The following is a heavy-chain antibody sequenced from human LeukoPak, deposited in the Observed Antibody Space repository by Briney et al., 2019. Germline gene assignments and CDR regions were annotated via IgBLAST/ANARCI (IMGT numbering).Heavy chain of an antibody. Sequence: GGSLRLSCAASGFTFSSYSMNWVRQAPGKGLEWVSSISSSSSYIYYADSVKGRFTISRDNAKNSLYLQMNSLSAEDTAVYYCASLVTTSSNYYYYYMDVWGKGTTVTVSS. CDR2: ISSSSSYI. CDR1: GFTFSSYS. V-gene: IGHV3-21*01. CDR3: ASLVTTSSNYYYYYMDV. D-gene: IGHD4-17*01. J-gene: IGHJ6*03.